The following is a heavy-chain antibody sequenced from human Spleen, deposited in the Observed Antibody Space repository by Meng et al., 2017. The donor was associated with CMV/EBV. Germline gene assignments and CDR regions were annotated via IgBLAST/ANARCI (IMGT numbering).Heavy chain of an antibody. CDR3: ARSLNYYDSSGANWFDP. D-gene: IGHD3-22*01. V-gene: IGHV1-2*02. Sequence: YTFTGFYIHWVRQAPGQGLEWMGWINPNSGGTNYAQKSQGRVTMTRDTSISTVYMELSGLRSDDTAVYYCARSLNYYDSSGANWFDPWGQGTLVTVSS. CDR2: INPNSGGT. J-gene: IGHJ5*02. CDR1: YTFTGFY.